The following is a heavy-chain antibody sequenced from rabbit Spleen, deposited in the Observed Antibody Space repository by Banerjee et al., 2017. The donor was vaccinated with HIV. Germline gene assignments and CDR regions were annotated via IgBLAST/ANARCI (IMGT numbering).Heavy chain of an antibody. Sequence: QEQLEESGGGLVKPEGSLTLTCKASGFDLSSYYYMCWVRQAPGKGLELIACIDISSGSTWYASWVNGRFTISKTSSTTVTLQMTSLTAADTATYFCAREYAISSNYYIRGLDLWGQGTLVTVS. D-gene: IGHD1-1*01. J-gene: IGHJ3*01. CDR2: IDISSGST. V-gene: IGHV1S45*01. CDR1: GFDLSSYYY. CDR3: AREYAISSNYYIRGLDL.